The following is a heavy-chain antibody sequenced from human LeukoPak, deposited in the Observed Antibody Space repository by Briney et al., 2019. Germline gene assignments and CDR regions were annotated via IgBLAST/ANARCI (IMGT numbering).Heavy chain of an antibody. CDR3: ASAISSWYFYYYYMDV. D-gene: IGHD6-13*01. J-gene: IGHJ6*03. Sequence: NPSETLSLTCAVYGGSLSGHYWSWIRQPPGKGLEWIGEINHSGSTNYNPSLKSRVTISVDTSKNQFSLKLSSVTAADTAVYYCASAISSWYFYYYYMDVWGKGTTVTVSS. CDR2: INHSGST. CDR1: GGSLSGHY. V-gene: IGHV4-34*01.